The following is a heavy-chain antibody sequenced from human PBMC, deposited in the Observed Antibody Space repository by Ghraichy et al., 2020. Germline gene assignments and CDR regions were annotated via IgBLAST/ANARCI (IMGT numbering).Heavy chain of an antibody. CDR2: IVVGSGNT. Sequence: SVKVSCKASGFTFTSSAMQWVRQARGQRLEWIGWIVVGSGNTNYAQKFQERVTITRDMSTSTAYMELSSLRSEDTAVYYCAAIDYDILTGYYVDDAFDIWGQGTMVTVSS. J-gene: IGHJ3*02. V-gene: IGHV1-58*02. CDR1: GFTFTSSA. CDR3: AAIDYDILTGYYVDDAFDI. D-gene: IGHD3-9*01.